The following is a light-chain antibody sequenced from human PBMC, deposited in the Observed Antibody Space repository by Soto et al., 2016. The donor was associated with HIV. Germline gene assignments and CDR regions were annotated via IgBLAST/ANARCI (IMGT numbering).Light chain of an antibody. CDR3: LHYSTYPLT. J-gene: IGKJ4*01. V-gene: IGKV1-9*01. Sequence: DIQLTQSPSFLSASVGDRVTITCRASQGISSYLAWFQQKPGKVPKRLIYAASSLQSGVPSRFSGSGSGTEFTLTISSLQPEDFATYYCLHYSTYPLTFGGGTKVEI. CDR2: AAS. CDR1: QGISSY.